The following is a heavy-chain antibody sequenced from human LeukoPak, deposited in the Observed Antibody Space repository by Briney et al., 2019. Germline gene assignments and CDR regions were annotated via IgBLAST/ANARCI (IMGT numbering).Heavy chain of an antibody. D-gene: IGHD6-13*01. V-gene: IGHV1-69*11. CDR2: IIPILGTP. CDR3: GVHSSPRGYYYYMDV. J-gene: IGHJ6*03. Sequence: PRASVKVSCKTSGGTFNILGITWVRRAPGQGLEWMGRIIPILGTPKYAQTFQGRVTITADESTSTAYMELSSLRSDDTAVYYCGVHSSPRGYYYYMDVWGKGTTVTVSS. CDR1: GGTFNILG.